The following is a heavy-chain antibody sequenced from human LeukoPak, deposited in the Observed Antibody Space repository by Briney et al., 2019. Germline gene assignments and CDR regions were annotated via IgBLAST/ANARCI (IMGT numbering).Heavy chain of an antibody. CDR2: IYGGGST. CDR3: AKAEDIVATPDY. V-gene: IGHV3-53*05. D-gene: IGHD5-12*01. J-gene: IGHJ4*02. Sequence: GGSLRLSCAASGFTVSSNYMSGVRQAPGKGLEWISVIYGGGSTYYADSVKGRFTISRDNSKNTLYLQMNSLRAEDTAVYYCAKAEDIVATPDYWGQGTLVTVSS. CDR1: GFTVSSNY.